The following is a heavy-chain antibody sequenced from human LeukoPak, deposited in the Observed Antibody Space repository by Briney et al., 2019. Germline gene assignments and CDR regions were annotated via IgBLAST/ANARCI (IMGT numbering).Heavy chain of an antibody. Sequence: ASVKVSCKTSGYPFTTYEINWVRQAAGQGLEWMGWVHPDTGYADYAQKFQGRVTMTSDTSISTAYMELSSLRSEDTAVYFCARGPRNDPWGQGTLVTVSS. CDR3: ARGPRNDP. V-gene: IGHV1-8*01. CDR1: GYPFTTYE. CDR2: VHPDTGYA. D-gene: IGHD1-14*01. J-gene: IGHJ5*02.